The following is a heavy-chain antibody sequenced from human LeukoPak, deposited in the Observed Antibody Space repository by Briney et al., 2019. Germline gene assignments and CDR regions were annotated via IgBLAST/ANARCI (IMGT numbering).Heavy chain of an antibody. D-gene: IGHD6-13*01. J-gene: IGHJ4*02. CDR3: AKESTLSYSSSWSPYEY. CDR1: GFTFSSYS. Sequence: GGSLRLSCAASGFTFSSYSMNWVRQAPGKGLEWVSSISSSSSYIYYADSVKGRFTISRDNAKNSLYLQMNSLRAEDTAVYYCAKESTLSYSSSWSPYEYWGQGTLVTVSS. V-gene: IGHV3-21*04. CDR2: ISSSSSYI.